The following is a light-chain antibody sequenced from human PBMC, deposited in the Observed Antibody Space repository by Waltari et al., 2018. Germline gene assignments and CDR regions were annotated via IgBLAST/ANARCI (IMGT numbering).Light chain of an antibody. J-gene: IGLJ3*02. Sequence: QSALTQPASVSGSPGQSITISCPGTSSYVGGSNYVSWYQQRPGKAPKLIIYEVNNRPSGVSNRLSGSKSGHTASLTISGLQPEDEADYYCSSYRTTNTWVFGGGTKLTVL. CDR2: EVN. CDR3: SSYRTTNTWV. V-gene: IGLV2-14*01. CDR1: SSYVGGSNY.